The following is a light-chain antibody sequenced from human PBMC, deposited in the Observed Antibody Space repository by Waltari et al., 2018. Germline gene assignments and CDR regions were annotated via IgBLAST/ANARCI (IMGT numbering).Light chain of an antibody. CDR2: GAS. Sequence: CRASQGVSRTLAWYQQKPGQAPRLLIYGASRRATGIPDRFSGSGSGTDFSLTISRLEPDDSAVYFCQHYVSLPATFGQGTKVEIK. CDR1: QGVSRT. J-gene: IGKJ1*01. CDR3: QHYVSLPAT. V-gene: IGKV3-20*01.